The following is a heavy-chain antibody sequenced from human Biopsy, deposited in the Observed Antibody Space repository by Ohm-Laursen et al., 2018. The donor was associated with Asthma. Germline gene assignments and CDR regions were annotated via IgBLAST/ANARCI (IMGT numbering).Heavy chain of an antibody. CDR2: LIPVLGTP. J-gene: IGHJ6*02. V-gene: IGHV1-69*01. CDR3: ARDANIYYDSSGYYYNYYSGLEV. Sequence: SSVKVSCKASGDSFSNYAISWVRQAPGQGLERMGGLIPVLGTPDHAQMFEGRVTITADESTSTAYMELSSLSSEDTAVYYCARDANIYYDSSGYYYNYYSGLEVWGQGTTVTVSS. CDR1: GDSFSNYA. D-gene: IGHD3-22*01.